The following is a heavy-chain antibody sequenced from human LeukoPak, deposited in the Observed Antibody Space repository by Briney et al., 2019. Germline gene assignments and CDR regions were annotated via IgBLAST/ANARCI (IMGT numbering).Heavy chain of an antibody. CDR3: ARDRSYYDILTGYHLPII. CDR2: IIPILGIA. D-gene: IGHD3-9*01. V-gene: IGHV1-69*04. Sequence: SVKVSCKASGGTFSSYAISRVRQAPGQGLEWMGRIIPILGIANYAQKFQGRVMITADKSTSTAYMELSSLRSEDTAVYYCARDRSYYDILTGYHLPIIWGQGTMVTVSS. J-gene: IGHJ3*02. CDR1: GGTFSSYA.